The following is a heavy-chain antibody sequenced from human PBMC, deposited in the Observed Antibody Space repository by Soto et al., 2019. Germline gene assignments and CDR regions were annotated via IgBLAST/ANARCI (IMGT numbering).Heavy chain of an antibody. J-gene: IGHJ4*02. D-gene: IGHD3-3*01. CDR1: GYTFTIYG. CDR3: ARGQRWGYDFWSGYPTTYYFDY. Sequence: ASVKVSCTASGYTFTIYGISWVRQAPGQGLEWMGWISAYNGNTNYAQKLQGRVTMTTDTSTSTAYMELRSLRSDDTAVYYCARGQRWGYDFWSGYPTTYYFDYWGQGTLVTVSS. V-gene: IGHV1-18*01. CDR2: ISAYNGNT.